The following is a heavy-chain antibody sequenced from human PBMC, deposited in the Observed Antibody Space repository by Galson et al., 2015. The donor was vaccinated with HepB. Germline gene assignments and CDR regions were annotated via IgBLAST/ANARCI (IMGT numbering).Heavy chain of an antibody. Sequence: SLRLSCAASGFSFSSFGMHWVRQAPGKGLEWVALVWYAGSTKYYADSVKGRLTISRDNSKNTLFLQMNSLRAEDTAVYYCARGVGYQFIHMDVWGKGTTVTVSS. V-gene: IGHV3-33*01. CDR3: ARGVGYQFIHMDV. J-gene: IGHJ6*03. D-gene: IGHD2-15*01. CDR1: GFSFSSFG. CDR2: VWYAGSTK.